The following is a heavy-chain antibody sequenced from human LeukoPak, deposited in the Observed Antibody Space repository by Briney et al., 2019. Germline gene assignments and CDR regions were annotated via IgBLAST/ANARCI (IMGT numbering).Heavy chain of an antibody. Sequence: SVPVSCMAYGYSFTGYYLHWVRQPPGQELAWMGWINPNSGGTNYAQKFQGRVTLTRETSISTAYMELSRLRSGDPAVYYCALLAYCGGDCSSWFDPWGQGTLVTVSS. D-gene: IGHD2-21*02. V-gene: IGHV1-2*02. CDR3: ALLAYCGGDCSSWFDP. J-gene: IGHJ5*02. CDR1: GYSFTGYY. CDR2: INPNSGGT.